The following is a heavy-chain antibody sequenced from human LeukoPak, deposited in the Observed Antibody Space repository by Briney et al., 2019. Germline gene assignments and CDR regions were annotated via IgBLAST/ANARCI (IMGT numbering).Heavy chain of an antibody. CDR1: GFTVSSNY. CDR3: ASGSGSYRTPYYYMDV. V-gene: IGHV3-53*01. J-gene: IGHJ6*03. CDR2: IYSGGST. Sequence: PGGSLRLSCVSSGFTVSSNYMSWVRQARGKGLEWVSVIYSGGSTYYADSVEGRFTISRDNSKNTLYLQMNSLRAEDTAVYYCASGSGSYRTPYYYMDVWGTGTTVTVSS. D-gene: IGHD3-10*01.